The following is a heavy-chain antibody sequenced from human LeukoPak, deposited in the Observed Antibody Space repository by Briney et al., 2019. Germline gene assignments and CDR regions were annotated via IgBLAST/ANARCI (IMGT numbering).Heavy chain of an antibody. Sequence: PSETLSLTCTVSGGSINDASWNWIRKPPRQGLEGIGYIYHSGGTNYNPSLKSRVTISLDTSKNQFSLKLSSVTAADTAVYYCARVGTYYRSLDSWGQGTLVTVSS. CDR1: GGSINDAS. V-gene: IGHV4-59*01. CDR3: ARVGTYYRSLDS. D-gene: IGHD3-10*01. J-gene: IGHJ4*02. CDR2: IYHSGGT.